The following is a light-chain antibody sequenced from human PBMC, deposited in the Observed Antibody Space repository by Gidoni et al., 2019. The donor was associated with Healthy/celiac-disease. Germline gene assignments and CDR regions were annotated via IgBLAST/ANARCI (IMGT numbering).Light chain of an antibody. Sequence: QSALTHPASVSGSPRQSITFPCTGTISDVGGYNYVSWYQQHPGKAPKLMIYEVCNRPSGVSNRFSGSKSGNPASLTISGLQAEDGADYYCSSYTSSSTLEVFGGGTKLTVL. J-gene: IGLJ2*01. CDR2: EVC. V-gene: IGLV2-14*01. CDR3: SSYTSSSTLEV. CDR1: ISDVGGYNY.